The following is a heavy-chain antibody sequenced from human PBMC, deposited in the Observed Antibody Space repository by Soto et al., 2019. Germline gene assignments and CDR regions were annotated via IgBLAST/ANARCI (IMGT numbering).Heavy chain of an antibody. CDR1: GFTFGDYA. V-gene: IGHV3-49*03. CDR2: IRSKAYGGTT. J-gene: IGHJ5*02. Sequence: PGGSLRLSCTASGFTFGDYAMSWFRQAPGKGLEWVGFIRSKAYGGTTEYAASVKGRFTISRDDSKSIACLQMNSLKTEDTAVCYCTRFARLELRSFDPWGQGTLVTVSS. CDR3: TRFARLELRSFDP. D-gene: IGHD1-7*01.